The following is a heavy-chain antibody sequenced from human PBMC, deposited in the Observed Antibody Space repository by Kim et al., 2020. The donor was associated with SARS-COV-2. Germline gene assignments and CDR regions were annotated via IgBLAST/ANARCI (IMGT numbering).Heavy chain of an antibody. CDR2: IYPGDSDT. V-gene: IGHV5-51*01. J-gene: IGHJ4*02. CDR1: GYSFTNYW. CDR3: ARLSRPGRPEAFYFDY. Sequence: GESLKISCKGSGYSFTNYWIGWVRQMPGKGLEWMGVIYPGDSDTRYSPSVQGQVTISADKSISTAYLRWSSLKASDTAMYYCARLSRPGRPEAFYFDYWGQGTLVTVSS. D-gene: IGHD3-10*01.